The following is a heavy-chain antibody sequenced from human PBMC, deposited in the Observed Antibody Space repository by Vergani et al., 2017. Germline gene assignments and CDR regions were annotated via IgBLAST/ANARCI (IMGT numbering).Heavy chain of an antibody. Sequence: AQLASSGPEMRQPGASVKVSCRASGYTFTDSQIHWFRQAPGQGPEWMGWIKPQSGGRNAAAKFQGRVTLTRDTASRSVYLDLSRLTSHDTAVYFCARYMMDLNGVFDLWGRGTLVTVSS. D-gene: IGHD2-8*01. J-gene: IGHJ4*03. CDR1: GYTFTDSQ. V-gene: IGHV1-2*02. CDR2: IKPQSGGR. CDR3: ARYMMDLNGVFDL.